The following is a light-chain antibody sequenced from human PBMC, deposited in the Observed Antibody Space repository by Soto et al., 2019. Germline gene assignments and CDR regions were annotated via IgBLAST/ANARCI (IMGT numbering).Light chain of an antibody. J-gene: IGLJ1*01. Sequence: QSALTQPASVSGSPGQSITVSCTGTSSDVGGYNLVSWYQQHPGEVPKVMIYLDIKRPSGVSNRFSGSKSGDTASLTISGLQAEDEADYYCSSYAGSNRVFGTGTKLTVL. V-gene: IGLV2-14*02. CDR2: LDI. CDR1: SSDVGGYNL. CDR3: SSYAGSNRV.